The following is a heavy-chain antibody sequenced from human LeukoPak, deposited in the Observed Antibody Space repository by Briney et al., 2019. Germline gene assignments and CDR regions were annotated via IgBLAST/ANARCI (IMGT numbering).Heavy chain of an antibody. CDR3: AKDASRYYYGSGSLAH. V-gene: IGHV3-23*01. Sequence: GGPLRLSCAAAGFTFRSYAMSWVRLAPGMGLEWVSALSGSGGTTYYADSVKGRFTISRDNSKNTLYLQMNSLRAEDTAVYYCAKDASRYYYGSGSLAHWGQGTLVTVSS. J-gene: IGHJ5*02. CDR2: LSGSGGTT. CDR1: GFTFRSYA. D-gene: IGHD3-10*01.